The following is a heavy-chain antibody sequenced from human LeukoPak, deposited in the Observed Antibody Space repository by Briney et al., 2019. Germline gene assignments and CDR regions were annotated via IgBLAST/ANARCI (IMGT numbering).Heavy chain of an antibody. Sequence: SVKVSCKASGGTFSSYAISWVRQAPGQGLEWMGGIIPIFGTANYAQKFQGRVTITADKSTSTAYMELSSLRSDDTAVYYCARDRHDSSGYHFDYWGQGTLVTVSS. CDR3: ARDRHDSSGYHFDY. CDR2: IIPIFGTA. D-gene: IGHD3-22*01. V-gene: IGHV1-69*06. J-gene: IGHJ4*02. CDR1: GGTFSSYA.